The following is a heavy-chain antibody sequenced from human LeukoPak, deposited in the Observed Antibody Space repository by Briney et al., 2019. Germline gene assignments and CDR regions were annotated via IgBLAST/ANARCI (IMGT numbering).Heavy chain of an antibody. J-gene: IGHJ4*02. D-gene: IGHD6-19*01. V-gene: IGHV3-21*01. CDR3: AREGSSGWSFWDY. CDR1: GFTFSSYG. Sequence: GGSLRLSCAASGFTFSSYGMNWVRQAPGKGLEWVSSISSSRSNIYYADSVKGRFTISRDNAKNSLYLQMNSLRAEDTAVYYCAREGSSGWSFWDYWGQGTLVTVSS. CDR2: ISSSRSNI.